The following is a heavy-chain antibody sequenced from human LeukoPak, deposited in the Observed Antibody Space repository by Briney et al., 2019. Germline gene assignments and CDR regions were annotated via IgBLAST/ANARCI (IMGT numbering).Heavy chain of an antibody. V-gene: IGHV3-74*01. CDR3: ARALVAPYYFDY. Sequence: GGSLRLSCAASGFTFSSYWMHWVRQAPGKGLVWVSRINTDGVSTTYADSVKGRFTISRDNAKNTLYLQMTSLRAEDTAVYYCARALVAPYYFDYWGQGALVTVSS. CDR2: INTDGVST. D-gene: IGHD2-15*01. CDR1: GFTFSSYW. J-gene: IGHJ4*02.